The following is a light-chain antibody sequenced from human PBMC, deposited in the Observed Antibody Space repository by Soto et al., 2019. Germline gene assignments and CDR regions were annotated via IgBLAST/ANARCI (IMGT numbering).Light chain of an antibody. CDR2: GAS. V-gene: IGKV3-20*01. J-gene: IGKJ1*01. CDR3: QQYAISSWA. Sequence: ENVLTQSPAILSLSPGERATLSCRASQSVSSTHLAWYQQKPGQAPRLLIYGASKRATGIPDRFGGSGSGTDFTLTISRVEPEDFAVYYCQQYAISSWAFGQGTKVEIK. CDR1: QSVSSTH.